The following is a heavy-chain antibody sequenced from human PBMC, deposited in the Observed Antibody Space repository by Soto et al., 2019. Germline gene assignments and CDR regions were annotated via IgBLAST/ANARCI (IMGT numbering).Heavy chain of an antibody. J-gene: IGHJ4*02. D-gene: IGHD3-3*01. V-gene: IGHV4-34*01. CDR2: INHSGST. Sequence: KPSETLSLTCAVYGGSFSGYYWSWIRQPPGKGLEWIGEINHSGSTNYNPSLKSRVTISVDTSKNQFSLKLSSVTAADTAVYYCARGDYDFWSGPSDYWGQGTLVTVSS. CDR1: GGSFSGYY. CDR3: ARGDYDFWSGPSDY.